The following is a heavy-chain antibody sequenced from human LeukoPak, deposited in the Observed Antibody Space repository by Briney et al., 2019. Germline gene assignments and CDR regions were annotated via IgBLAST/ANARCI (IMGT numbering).Heavy chain of an antibody. CDR3: ARLPRVAARYYYYMDV. CDR1: GGSISSSSYY. V-gene: IGHV4-39*01. D-gene: IGHD6-6*01. CDR2: ICYSGST. Sequence: SETLSLTCTVSGGSISSSSYYWGWIRQPPGKGLEWIGSICYSGSTYYNPSLKSRVTISVDTSKNQFSLKLSSVTAADTAVYYCARLPRVAARYYYYMDVWGKGTTVTVSS. J-gene: IGHJ6*03.